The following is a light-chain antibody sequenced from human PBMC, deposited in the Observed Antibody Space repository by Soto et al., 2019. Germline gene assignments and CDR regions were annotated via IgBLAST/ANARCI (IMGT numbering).Light chain of an antibody. V-gene: IGLV2-14*01. CDR3: TSYTGSDTLI. Sequence: QSALTQPASVSESPGQSITISCAGTSSDIGGYNYVSWYQQHPDKAPKLMIYGVTNRPSGVSDRFSGSKSGNTASLTISGLQAEDEADYYCTSYTGSDTLIFGGGTKLTVL. J-gene: IGLJ2*01. CDR2: GVT. CDR1: SSDIGGYNY.